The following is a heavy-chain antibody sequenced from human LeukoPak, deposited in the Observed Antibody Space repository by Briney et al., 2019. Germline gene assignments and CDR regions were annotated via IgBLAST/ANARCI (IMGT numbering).Heavy chain of an antibody. CDR1: GFTFSSYG. V-gene: IGHV3-48*01. Sequence: GGSLRLSCAASGFTFSSYGMTCVRQAPGEGLQWVSYISNDGATTYYADSVKGRFIISRDNAKNSLFLQINSLRAEDTAVYYCATSTLRSGIFQYWGQGTLVTVSS. CDR2: ISNDGATT. D-gene: IGHD3-3*01. CDR3: ATSTLRSGIFQY. J-gene: IGHJ1*01.